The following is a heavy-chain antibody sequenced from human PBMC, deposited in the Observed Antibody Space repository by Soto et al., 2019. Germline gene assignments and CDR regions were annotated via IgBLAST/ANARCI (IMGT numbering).Heavy chain of an antibody. CDR3: ARLYDTSDPDF. Sequence: SVKVSCKASGSTFNRYTISWVRQAPGQGLERMERIIPILHATIYAQNFQSRVTITADKSTSRAYMELSSLRSEDTSIYYCARLYDTSDPDFWGQGTLVIVSS. V-gene: IGHV1-69*08. CDR2: IIPILHAT. CDR1: GSTFNRYT. D-gene: IGHD3-22*01. J-gene: IGHJ4*02.